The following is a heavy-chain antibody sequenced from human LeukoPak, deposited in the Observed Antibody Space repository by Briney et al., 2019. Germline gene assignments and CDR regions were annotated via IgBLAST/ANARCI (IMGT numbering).Heavy chain of an antibody. CDR3: VRGSYGAYDY. CDR1: GFIYTSYT. V-gene: IGHV3-21*01. J-gene: IGHJ4*02. CDR2: ISSDSSYI. D-gene: IGHD4-17*01. Sequence: GGSLRLSCAASGFIYTSYTMNWVRLAPGKGLEWVSSISSDSSYIYYADAVHGRFTVSRDNAKYSLYLQMNSLRAEDTAVYYCVRGSYGAYDYWGQGSLVTVSS.